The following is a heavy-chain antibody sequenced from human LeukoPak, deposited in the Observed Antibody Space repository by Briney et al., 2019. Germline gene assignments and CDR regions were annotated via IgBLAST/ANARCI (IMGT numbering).Heavy chain of an antibody. J-gene: IGHJ4*02. CDR3: AKVLPTYCGGDCYEL. CDR1: GFSLSGYG. CDR2: ISYDGSNK. V-gene: IGHV3-30*18. Sequence: GGSLRLSCAASGFSLSGYGMHWVRQAPGKGLEWVAVISYDGSNKYYADSVKGRFTISRDNSKNTLYLQMNSLRAEDTAVYYCAKVLPTYCGGDCYELWGQGTLVTVSS. D-gene: IGHD2-21*02.